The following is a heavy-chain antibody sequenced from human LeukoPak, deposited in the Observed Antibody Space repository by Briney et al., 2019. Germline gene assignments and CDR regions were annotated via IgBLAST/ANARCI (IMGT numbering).Heavy chain of an antibody. Sequence: GGSLRLSCAASGLTYSTYWMHCVRHVRGKGLVWVSRICSDGANANYADSVKGRFTISRGNAKNTLYLQMNSLRAEGTAGYYCARVPGIVGANPGGHYFDYWGQGTLVTVSS. CDR2: ICSDGANA. D-gene: IGHD1-26*01. CDR1: GLTYSTYW. CDR3: ARVPGIVGANPGGHYFDY. J-gene: IGHJ4*02. V-gene: IGHV3-74*01.